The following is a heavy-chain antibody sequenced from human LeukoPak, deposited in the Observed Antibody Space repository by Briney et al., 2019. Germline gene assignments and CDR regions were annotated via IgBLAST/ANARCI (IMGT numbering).Heavy chain of an antibody. D-gene: IGHD6-13*01. V-gene: IGHV3-43*01. CDR2: INKGGDTT. J-gene: IGHJ4*02. CDR3: TKEVRGSSWTGFDY. Sequence: PGGSLRLSCAASGFKFNDYSMHWVRQGPGKGLEWVSLINKGGDTTYYADSVKGRFTISRDNSKNSLYLQMNSLTIEDTALYYCTKEVRGSSWTGFDYWGQGTLVTVSS. CDR1: GFKFNDYS.